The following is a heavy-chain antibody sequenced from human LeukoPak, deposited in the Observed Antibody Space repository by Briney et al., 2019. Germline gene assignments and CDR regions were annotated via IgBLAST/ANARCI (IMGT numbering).Heavy chain of an antibody. CDR3: TRDGVVAAPPAHYYYMDV. CDR1: GFTFSSYA. J-gene: IGHJ6*03. D-gene: IGHD2-15*01. V-gene: IGHV3-23*01. Sequence: GGSLRLSCAASGFTFSSYAMSWVRQAPGKGLEWVSSISGSGGRTHYTDSVKGRFTISRDNSKNTLYLQMNSLKTEDTAIYYCTRDGVVAAPPAHYYYMDVWGKGTTVTISS. CDR2: ISGSGGRT.